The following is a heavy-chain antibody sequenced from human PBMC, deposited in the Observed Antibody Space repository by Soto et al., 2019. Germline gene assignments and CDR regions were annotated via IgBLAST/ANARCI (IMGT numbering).Heavy chain of an antibody. Sequence: ASVKVSCKASGYTFTSYDINWVRQATGQGLEWMGWMNPNSGNTGYAQKFQGRVTMTRNTSISTAYMELSSLRSEDTAVYYCARVDSRYDHDAFDIWGQGTMVTVSS. CDR2: MNPNSGNT. D-gene: IGHD5-12*01. CDR3: ARVDSRYDHDAFDI. V-gene: IGHV1-8*01. J-gene: IGHJ3*02. CDR1: GYTFTSYD.